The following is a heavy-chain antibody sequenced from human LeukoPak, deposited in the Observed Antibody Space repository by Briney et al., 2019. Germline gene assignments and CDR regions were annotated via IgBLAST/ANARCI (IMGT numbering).Heavy chain of an antibody. D-gene: IGHD2-2*01. CDR1: GASINSGGYY. V-gene: IGHV4-30-4*01. CDR3: AGRDEYCSSGGFCDY. Sequence: SETLSLTCTVSGASINSGGYYWRWIRQPPGKGLEWIVYISYSGKTYYNPSLKSRVTISVDTSKNQFSLKLGSVTAADTAVYYCAGRDEYCSSGGFCDYWGQGTLVTVSS. CDR2: ISYSGKT. J-gene: IGHJ4*02.